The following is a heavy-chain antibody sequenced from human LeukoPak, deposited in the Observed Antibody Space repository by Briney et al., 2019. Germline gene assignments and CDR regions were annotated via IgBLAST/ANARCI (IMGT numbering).Heavy chain of an antibody. D-gene: IGHD3-3*01. CDR3: ARDEFNFWSGTESWFDP. J-gene: IGHJ5*02. V-gene: IGHV1-69*05. CDR1: VGTFSSYA. Sequence: GASVKVSCKASVGTFSSYAISWVRQATGQGLEWIGGIIPIFGTANYAQKFQGRVTITTDESTSTAYMELSSMRSEDTAVYYCARDEFNFWSGTESWFDPWGQGTPVTVSS. CDR2: IIPIFGTA.